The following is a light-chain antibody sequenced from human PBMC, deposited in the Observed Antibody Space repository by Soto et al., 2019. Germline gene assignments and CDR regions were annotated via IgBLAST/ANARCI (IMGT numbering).Light chain of an antibody. CDR2: GAS. V-gene: IGKV3-15*01. CDR1: QSVSSN. Sequence: EIVMTQSPATLSVSPGERATLSCRASQSVSSNLAWYQQKPGQAPRLLIYGASTRATGIPARFSGSGSGTEFTLTISSLQSEDCAVYYCQQYNNWPLTFVGGTKLEIK. J-gene: IGKJ4*01. CDR3: QQYNNWPLT.